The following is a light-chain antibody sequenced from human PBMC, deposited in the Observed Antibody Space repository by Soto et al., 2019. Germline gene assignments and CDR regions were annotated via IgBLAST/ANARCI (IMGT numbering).Light chain of an antibody. CDR3: QQYNNWSPWT. V-gene: IGKV3-15*01. Sequence: EVVMTQSPATLSVSPGERATLSCRASQSVSSNLAWYQQKPGQAPRLLIYGASSRATGIPARFSGSGSGREFTPTISSLQSEDFAVYYCQQYNNWSPWTFGQGTKVEIK. CDR2: GAS. CDR1: QSVSSN. J-gene: IGKJ1*01.